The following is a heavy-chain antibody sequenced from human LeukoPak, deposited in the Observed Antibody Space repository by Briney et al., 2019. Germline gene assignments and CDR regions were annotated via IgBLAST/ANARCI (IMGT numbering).Heavy chain of an antibody. V-gene: IGHV3-7*05. CDR1: GFTFSNSW. D-gene: IGHD3-16*01. CDR2: TKLDGSEG. Sequence: GGSLRLSCAASGFTFSNSWMSWVRQAPGKGLEWVATTKLDGSEGYHVDSVKGRFTISRDNAKNLLYLQMSSLRAEDTAVYYCARGSTLGGDYWGQGTLVTLPS. J-gene: IGHJ4*02. CDR3: ARGSTLGGDY.